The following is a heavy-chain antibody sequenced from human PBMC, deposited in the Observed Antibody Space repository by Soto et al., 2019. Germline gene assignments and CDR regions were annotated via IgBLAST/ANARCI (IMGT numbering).Heavy chain of an antibody. Sequence: GASVKVSCKVSGYSLTELSMHCVRQAPGKGLEWMGGFDPEDGETIYAQKFQGRVTMTEDTSTDTAYMELSSLRSEDTAVYYCATGRPTMIVVAHLARYYFDYWGQGTPVTVSS. J-gene: IGHJ4*02. CDR1: GYSLTELS. V-gene: IGHV1-24*01. CDR2: FDPEDGET. CDR3: ATGRPTMIVVAHLARYYFDY. D-gene: IGHD3-22*01.